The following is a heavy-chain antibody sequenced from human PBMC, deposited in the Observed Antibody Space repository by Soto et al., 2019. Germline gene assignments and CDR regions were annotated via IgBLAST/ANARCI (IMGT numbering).Heavy chain of an antibody. CDR1: GYTFTCYA. CDR3: ARDWDHWGPGYYYYYGMDV. Sequence: GAPVKVSCKASGYTFTCYALHWVRQAPGQRLEWMGRINAINGITKYAQKFQGRVTITAEKSTSTAYMELSSLRSEDTAVYYCARDWDHWGPGYYYYYGMDVWGQGTTVTASS. J-gene: IGHJ6*02. D-gene: IGHD3-16*01. CDR2: INAINGIT. V-gene: IGHV1-3*01.